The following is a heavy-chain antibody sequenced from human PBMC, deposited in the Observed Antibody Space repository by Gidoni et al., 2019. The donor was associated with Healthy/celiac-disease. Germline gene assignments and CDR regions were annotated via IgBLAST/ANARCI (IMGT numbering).Heavy chain of an antibody. Sequence: QLQLQESGPGLVKPSETLSLTCTVSGGSISSSSYYWGWLRQPPGKGLEWIGSIYYSGRTYYNPSLKSRVTISVDTSKNQFSLKLSSVTAADTAVYYCARLVVVQAAVTRPAVFDYWGQGTLVTVSS. J-gene: IGHJ4*02. D-gene: IGHD4-17*01. CDR2: IYYSGRT. CDR1: GGSISSSSYY. V-gene: IGHV4-39*01. CDR3: ARLVVVQAAVTRPAVFDY.